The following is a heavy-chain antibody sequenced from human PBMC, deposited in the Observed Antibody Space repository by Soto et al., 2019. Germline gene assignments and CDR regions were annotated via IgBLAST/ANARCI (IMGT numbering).Heavy chain of an antibody. D-gene: IGHD3-3*01. Sequence: SETLSLTCTVSGGSISSGGYYWSWIRQHPGKGLEWIGYIYYSGSTYYNQSLKSRVTISVDTSKNQFSLKLSSVTAADTAVYYCARGEFVVDHDFWSGKAPNYYYYMDVWGKGTTVTVSS. CDR3: ARGEFVVDHDFWSGKAPNYYYYMDV. J-gene: IGHJ6*03. CDR2: IYYSGST. V-gene: IGHV4-31*03. CDR1: GGSISSGGYY.